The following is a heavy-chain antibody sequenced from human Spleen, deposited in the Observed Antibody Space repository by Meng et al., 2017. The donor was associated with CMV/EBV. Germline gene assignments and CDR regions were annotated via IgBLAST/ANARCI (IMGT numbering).Heavy chain of an antibody. D-gene: IGHD4-17*01. CDR1: GYTFTGYY. Sequence: CKASGYTFTGYYMHWVRQTPGQGLEWMRWINPNSGGTNYAQKFQGRVTMTRDTSISTAYMELSRLRSDDTAVYYCARGTDYGDFGDYWGQGTLVTVS. V-gene: IGHV1-2*02. CDR3: ARGTDYGDFGDY. CDR2: INPNSGGT. J-gene: IGHJ4*02.